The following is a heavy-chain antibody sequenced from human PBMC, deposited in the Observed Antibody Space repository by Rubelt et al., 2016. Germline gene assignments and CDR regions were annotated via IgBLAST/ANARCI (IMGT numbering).Heavy chain of an antibody. CDR3: ARSPLLRH. J-gene: IGHJ4*02. CDR1: GGSISSSSYY. Sequence: QLQLQESGPGLVKPSETLSLTCTVSGGSISSSSYYWSWIRQPPGKGLEWIGEINHSGSTNYNPSLKSRVTISGDTAKNQFSRKLSSVTAADTAVYYCARSPLLRHWGQGTLVTVSS. CDR2: INHSGST. V-gene: IGHV4-39*07.